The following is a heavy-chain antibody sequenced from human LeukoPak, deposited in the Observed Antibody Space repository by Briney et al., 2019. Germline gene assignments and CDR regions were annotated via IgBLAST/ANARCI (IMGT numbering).Heavy chain of an antibody. D-gene: IGHD2-2*02. J-gene: IGHJ4*02. CDR3: AKLGTDCSSTSCYRRSFDY. CDR1: GFNFSNYA. Sequence: GGSLRLSCAASGFNFSNYALSWVRQAPGMGLEWVSVITDNGDNTYYADSVKGRFTRSRDNSKNTLYLQMSSLRAEDTAVYYCAKLGTDCSSTSCYRRSFDYWGQGTLVTVSS. V-gene: IGHV3-23*01. CDR2: ITDNGDNT.